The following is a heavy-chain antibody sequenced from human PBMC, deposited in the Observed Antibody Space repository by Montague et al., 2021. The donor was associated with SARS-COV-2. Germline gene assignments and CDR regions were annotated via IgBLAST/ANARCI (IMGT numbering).Heavy chain of an antibody. V-gene: IGHV4-34*01. CDR1: GGSFSGYY. Sequence: SETLSLTSAVYGGSFSGYYWSWIRQPPGKGLEWIGEINQSGSTNYNPSLKSRVTLSVDTSKKQFSLKLSSLTAADTAVYYCSRVAGGYYHGSSAYFDYWGQGSLVTVSS. J-gene: IGHJ4*02. CDR3: SRVAGGYYHGSSAYFDY. D-gene: IGHD3-22*01. CDR2: INQSGST.